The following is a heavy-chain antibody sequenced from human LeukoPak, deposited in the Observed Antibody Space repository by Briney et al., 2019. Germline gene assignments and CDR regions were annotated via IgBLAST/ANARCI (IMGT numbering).Heavy chain of an antibody. V-gene: IGHV5-51*01. J-gene: IGHJ4*02. D-gene: IGHD2-2*01. CDR3: ARSLSPAAVALDY. CDR2: IYPGDSDT. Sequence: GESLKISCKGSGYSFASYWIGWVRQLPGKGLELRGIIYPGDSDTRYTPSFQGQVTISADKSITTAYLQWSSLQASDTAMYYGARSLSPAAVALDYWGQGALVTVSS. CDR1: GYSFASYW.